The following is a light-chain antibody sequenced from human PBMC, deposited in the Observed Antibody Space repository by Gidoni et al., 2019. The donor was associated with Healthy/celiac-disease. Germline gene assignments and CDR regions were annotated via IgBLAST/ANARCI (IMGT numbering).Light chain of an antibody. J-gene: IGKJ2*01. CDR1: QSISSY. Sequence: DIQMTPSPSSLSASVRDRVTITCRASQSISSYLNWYQQKPGKAPKILIYAASSLQSGVPSRFSGSGSGTECKLTISSLQPEDFATYYCQQSYSTPRYTFGQGTKLEIK. V-gene: IGKV1-39*01. CDR3: QQSYSTPRYT. CDR2: AAS.